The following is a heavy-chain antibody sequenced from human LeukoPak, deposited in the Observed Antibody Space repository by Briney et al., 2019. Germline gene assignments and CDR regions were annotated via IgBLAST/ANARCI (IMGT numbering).Heavy chain of an antibody. CDR2: IAGSSGYI. Sequence: GSLRLSCAASGFTFSSYWMHWVRQAPGKGLEWVSSIAGSSGYISYADSVKGRFTISRDNAKKSLYLQMTSLTAEDTAVYYCARDRGAYCGGDCYLGFDYWGRGTLVTVSS. CDR1: GFTFSSYW. J-gene: IGHJ4*01. D-gene: IGHD2-21*02. CDR3: ARDRGAYCGGDCYLGFDY. V-gene: IGHV3-21*01.